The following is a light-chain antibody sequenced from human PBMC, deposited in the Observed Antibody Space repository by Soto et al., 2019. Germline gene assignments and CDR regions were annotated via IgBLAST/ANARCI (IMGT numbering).Light chain of an antibody. V-gene: IGLV1-44*01. CDR1: SSNIGSNP. CDR3: AAWDDSLNGRV. CDR2: SNN. Sequence: QSVLTQPPSASGTPGPRVTISCSGSSSNIGSNPVNWYQQLPGTAPKLLIFSNNQRPSGVPDRFSGSKSGTSASLAISGLQSEDEADYYCAAWDDSLNGRVFGGGTKLTVL. J-gene: IGLJ2*01.